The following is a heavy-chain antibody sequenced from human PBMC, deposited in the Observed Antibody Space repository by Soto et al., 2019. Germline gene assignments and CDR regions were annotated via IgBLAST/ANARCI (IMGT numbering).Heavy chain of an antibody. D-gene: IGHD3-10*01. CDR3: ARGDTVRRFDP. Sequence: SLPLSLTCAVYGGSFSGYYWSWISKPPGKGLEWIGEINHSGSTNYNPSLKSRVTISVDTSKNQFSLKLSSVTAADTAVYYCARGDTVRRFDPWGQGTLVTVSS. CDR2: INHSGST. J-gene: IGHJ5*02. CDR1: GGSFSGYY. V-gene: IGHV4-34*01.